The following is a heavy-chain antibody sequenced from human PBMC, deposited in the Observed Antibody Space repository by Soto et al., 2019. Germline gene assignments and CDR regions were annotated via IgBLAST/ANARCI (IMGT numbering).Heavy chain of an antibody. CDR1: GFTFDDYA. J-gene: IGHJ6*03. D-gene: IGHD3-3*01. CDR2: ISWNSGSI. V-gene: IGHV3-9*01. Sequence: PGGSLRLSCAASGFTFDDYAMHWVRQAPGKGLEWVSGISWNSGSIGYADSVKGRFTISRDNAKNSLYLQMNSLRAEDTALYYCAKDGPSSYYDFWSGYQYYYYYMDVWGKGTTVTVSS. CDR3: AKDGPSSYYDFWSGYQYYYYYMDV.